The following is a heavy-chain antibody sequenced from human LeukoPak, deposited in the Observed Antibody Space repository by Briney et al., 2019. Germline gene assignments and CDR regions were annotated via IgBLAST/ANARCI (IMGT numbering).Heavy chain of an antibody. CDR2: ISFDGVNT. CDR3: ARGQGYESYYYMDV. Sequence: GGSLRLSCAASGFTFSTYAIHWVRQAPGKGLEWVAVISFDGVNTFYADSVRGRFTISRDNSNNTVYLQMNNLRPEDTAVFYCARGQGYESYYYMDVWGKGTTVSVSS. D-gene: IGHD2-2*01. V-gene: IGHV3-30*04. CDR1: GFTFSTYA. J-gene: IGHJ6*03.